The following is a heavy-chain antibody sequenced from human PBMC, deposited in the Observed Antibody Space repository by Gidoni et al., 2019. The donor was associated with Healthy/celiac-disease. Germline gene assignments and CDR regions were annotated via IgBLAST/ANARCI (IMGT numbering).Heavy chain of an antibody. Sequence: EVQLVESGGGLVKPGGSLRLSCAASGFTFSSYSMNWVRQAPGKGLAWVSSISSSSSYIYYADSVKGRFTISRDNAKNSLYLQMNSLRAEDTAVYYCARDGGPNFWSGYYTGGWYYFDYWGQGTLVTVSS. J-gene: IGHJ4*02. CDR3: ARDGGPNFWSGYYTGGWYYFDY. CDR2: ISSSSSYI. D-gene: IGHD3-3*01. V-gene: IGHV3-21*01. CDR1: GFTFSSYS.